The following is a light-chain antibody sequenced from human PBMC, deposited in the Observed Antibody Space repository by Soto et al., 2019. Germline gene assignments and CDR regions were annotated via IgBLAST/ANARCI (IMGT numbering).Light chain of an antibody. CDR1: QSLNSN. J-gene: IGKJ1*01. CDR3: QQYDQWWT. Sequence: EIVLTQSPGTLSVSPGESATLSCRASQSLNSNLAWYQQKLGQAPRVLIYGASTRATGIPARFSGSGSGTEYSLTISSLQSEDFGVYFCQQYDQWWTFGQGTKVDI. V-gene: IGKV3-15*01. CDR2: GAS.